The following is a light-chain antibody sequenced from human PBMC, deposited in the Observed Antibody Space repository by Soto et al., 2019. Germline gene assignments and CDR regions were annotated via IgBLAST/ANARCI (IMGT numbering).Light chain of an antibody. CDR1: QSISSY. J-gene: IGKJ1*01. CDR3: QKYDSAPRT. Sequence: DIQMTQSPSSLSASVGDRVTITCRASQSISSYLAWYHQKPGKVPKLLIYAGSTLQSGVPSRFSGRGSGTDFTLTISSLEPEDVGNYYCQKYDSAPRTFGQGTKVDIK. V-gene: IGKV1-27*01. CDR2: AGS.